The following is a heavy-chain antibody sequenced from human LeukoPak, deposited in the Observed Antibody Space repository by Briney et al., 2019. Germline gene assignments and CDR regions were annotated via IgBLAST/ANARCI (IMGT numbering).Heavy chain of an antibody. CDR1: GDSINYYY. CDR2: VYYNGSA. CDR3: ARIGGHFDY. J-gene: IGHJ4*02. D-gene: IGHD2-15*01. Sequence: SETLSLTCTVSGDSINYYYWSWIRQSPGKGLEWIGYVYYNGSAKYNPSLKSRVTISVDMSKNQFSLKVSSVTAADTAIYYCARIGGHFDYWGQGTLVTVSS. V-gene: IGHV4-59*01.